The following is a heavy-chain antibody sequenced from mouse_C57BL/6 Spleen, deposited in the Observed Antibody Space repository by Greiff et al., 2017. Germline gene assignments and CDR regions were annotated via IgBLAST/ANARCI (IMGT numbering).Heavy chain of an antibody. J-gene: IGHJ4*01. Sequence: QVQLKQPGAELVKPGASVKMSCKASGYTFTSYWITWVKQRPGQGLEWIGDIYPGSGSTNYNEKFKSKATLTVDTSSSTAYMQLSSLTSEDSAVYYCARFYYDYDGAMDYWGQGTSVTVSS. CDR3: ARFYYDYDGAMDY. D-gene: IGHD2-4*01. CDR2: IYPGSGST. CDR1: GYTFTSYW. V-gene: IGHV1-55*01.